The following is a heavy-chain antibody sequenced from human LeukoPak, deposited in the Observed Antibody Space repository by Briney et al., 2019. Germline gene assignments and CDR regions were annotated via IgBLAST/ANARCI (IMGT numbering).Heavy chain of an antibody. CDR1: GFTFSNYG. J-gene: IGHJ6*02. Sequence: GGSLRLSCAASGFTFSNYGMSWVRQAPGKGLEWVSAISGSGGSTYYADSVKGRFTISRDNSKNTLYLQMNSLRAEDTAVYYCAKTSCSSTSCYRNTYYYYGMDVWGQGTTVTVSS. D-gene: IGHD2-2*01. CDR3: AKTSCSSTSCYRNTYYYYGMDV. CDR2: ISGSGGST. V-gene: IGHV3-23*01.